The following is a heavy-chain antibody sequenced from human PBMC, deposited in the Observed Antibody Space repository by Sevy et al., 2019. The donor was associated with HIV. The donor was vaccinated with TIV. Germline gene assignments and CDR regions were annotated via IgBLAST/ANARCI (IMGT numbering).Heavy chain of an antibody. J-gene: IGHJ4*02. D-gene: IGHD3-9*01. CDR3: ARESGYDILTGYYKPSYYFDY. V-gene: IGHV1-18*01. CDR1: GYTFTSYG. Sequence: ASVKVSCKASGYTFTSYGISWVRQAPGQGLEWMGWISAYNGNTNYAQKLQGRVTMTTDTSTSTAYMELRSLRSDDTAVYYCARESGYDILTGYYKPSYYFDYWGQGTLVTVSS. CDR2: ISAYNGNT.